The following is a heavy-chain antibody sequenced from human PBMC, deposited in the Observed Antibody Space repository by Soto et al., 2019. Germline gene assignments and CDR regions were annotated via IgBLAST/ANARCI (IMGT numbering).Heavy chain of an antibody. CDR1: GGTFSSYA. V-gene: IGHV1-69*06. Sequence: QVQLVQSGAEVKKPGSSVKVSCKASGGTFSSYAISWVRQAPGQGLEWMGGIIPIFGTANYAQKFQGRVTITADKSTSTAYMELSSLRSEDTAVYYCARDIGEQWLVLQFYYYGMDVWGQGTTVTVSS. D-gene: IGHD6-19*01. CDR3: ARDIGEQWLVLQFYYYGMDV. J-gene: IGHJ6*02. CDR2: IIPIFGTA.